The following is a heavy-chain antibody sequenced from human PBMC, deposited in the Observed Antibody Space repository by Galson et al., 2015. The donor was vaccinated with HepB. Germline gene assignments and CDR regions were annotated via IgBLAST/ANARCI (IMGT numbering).Heavy chain of an antibody. CDR2: ISGSGGST. CDR3: AKQEGWYYYDSSGPEAFFDY. D-gene: IGHD3-22*01. Sequence: SLRLSCAASGFTFSSYAMSWVRQAPGKGLEWVSAISGSGGSTYYADSVKGRFTISRDNSKNTLYLQMNSLRAEDTAVYYCAKQEGWYYYDSSGPEAFFDYWGQGTLVTVSS. CDR1: GFTFSSYA. V-gene: IGHV3-23*01. J-gene: IGHJ4*02.